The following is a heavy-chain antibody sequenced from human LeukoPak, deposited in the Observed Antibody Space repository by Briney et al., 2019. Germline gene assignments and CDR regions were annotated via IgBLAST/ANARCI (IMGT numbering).Heavy chain of an antibody. CDR3: AKGSSSSGWYVAFDY. D-gene: IGHD6-19*01. V-gene: IGHV3-23*01. J-gene: IGHJ4*02. Sequence: GGSLRLSCAASGFTFSSYSMNWVRRAPGKGLEWVSAISGSGGSTYYADSVKGRFTISRDNSKNTLYLQMNSLRADDTAVYYCAKGSSSSGWYVAFDYWGQGTQVTVSS. CDR1: GFTFSSYS. CDR2: ISGSGGST.